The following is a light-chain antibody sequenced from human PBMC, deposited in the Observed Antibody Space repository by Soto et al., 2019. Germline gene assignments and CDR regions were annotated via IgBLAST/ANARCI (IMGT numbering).Light chain of an antibody. V-gene: IGKV3-11*01. CDR1: QNISVY. J-gene: IGKJ5*01. CDR2: GAS. Sequence: EIVLTQSPATLSLSPGERATLSCRASQNISVYLAWYRQKPGQAPRLLIYGASTRATGIPARFSGSGSGTDFTRTISSLEPEDFAVYYCQQRSNWPPFTFGQGTRLEIK. CDR3: QQRSNWPPFT.